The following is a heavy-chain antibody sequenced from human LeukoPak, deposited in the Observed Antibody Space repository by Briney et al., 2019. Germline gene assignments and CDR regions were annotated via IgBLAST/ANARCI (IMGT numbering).Heavy chain of an antibody. CDR1: GGSISSGSYD. D-gene: IGHD3-10*02. CDR2: IYTSGST. V-gene: IGHV4-61*02. CDR3: ARDSGDYYVSAAFDI. J-gene: IGHJ3*02. Sequence: SQTLSLTCTVSGGSISSGSYDWSWIRQPAWKGLDWIGRIYTSGSTNYNPSLKSRVTISVDTSKNQFSLKLSSVTAADTAVYYCARDSGDYYVSAAFDIWGQGTMVTVSS.